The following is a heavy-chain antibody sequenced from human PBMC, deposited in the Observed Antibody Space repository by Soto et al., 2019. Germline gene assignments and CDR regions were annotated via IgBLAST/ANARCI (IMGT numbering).Heavy chain of an antibody. V-gene: IGHV4-4*02. J-gene: IGHJ3*01. CDR2: VYHTGGN. D-gene: IGHD6-19*01. CDR1: GASVSTPYW. CDR3: AYSTGWYRLDV. Sequence: QVYLQESGPGLVKPSGTLSLTCAVSGASVSTPYWWTWVRQPPGKDLEWIGDVYHTGGNNYNPSLMGQVTISLDKSKNQFSLDMISVTAADTAIYYCAYSTGWYRLDVWGQGTMVIVSS.